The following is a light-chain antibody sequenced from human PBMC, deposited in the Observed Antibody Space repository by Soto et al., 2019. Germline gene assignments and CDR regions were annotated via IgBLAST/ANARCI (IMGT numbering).Light chain of an antibody. CDR1: QSVGSY. CDR3: QQRRDWPLT. CDR2: DAS. Sequence: EIVLTQSPATLSLSPGGRATLSCRASQSVGSYLAWYQHKPGQAPRLLIYDASNRATGIPARFSGSGSGTDFTLTISSLEPEDFAVYYCQQRRDWPLTFGQGTRLEIK. V-gene: IGKV3-11*01. J-gene: IGKJ5*01.